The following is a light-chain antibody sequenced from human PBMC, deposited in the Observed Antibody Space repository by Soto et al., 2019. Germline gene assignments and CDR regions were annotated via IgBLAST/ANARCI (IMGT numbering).Light chain of an antibody. CDR2: EVT. Sequence: QSALTQPASVSGSPGQSITISCTGSNSDIGAYDYVSWYQQHPGKPPTLLIYEVTFRPSGVPNRFSGSKSGNTATLTISGLLTEDEADYYCGSYASATLIFGGGTQLTV. CDR1: NSDIGAYDY. J-gene: IGLJ2*01. V-gene: IGLV2-14*01. CDR3: GSYASATLI.